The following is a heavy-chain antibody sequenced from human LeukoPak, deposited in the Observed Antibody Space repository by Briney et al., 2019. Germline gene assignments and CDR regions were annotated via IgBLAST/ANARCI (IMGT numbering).Heavy chain of an antibody. Sequence: GGSLRLSCAASGFTFSSYSMNWVRQAPGKGLEWVSSISSSSSYIYYADSVKGRFTISRDDSKNTLYLQMNSLRAEDTAVYYCAKDRVVYGSGSYSFDYWGQGTLVTVSS. CDR1: GFTFSSYS. CDR3: AKDRVVYGSGSYSFDY. J-gene: IGHJ4*02. V-gene: IGHV3-21*01. D-gene: IGHD3-10*01. CDR2: ISSSSSYI.